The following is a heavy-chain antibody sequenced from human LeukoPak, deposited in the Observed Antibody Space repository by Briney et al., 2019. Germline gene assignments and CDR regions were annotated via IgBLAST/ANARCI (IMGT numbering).Heavy chain of an antibody. J-gene: IGHJ6*04. V-gene: IGHV3-7*01. CDR1: GFTFNNYW. CDR3: AELGITMIRGV. Sequence: GGSLRLSCAASGFTFNNYWMNWVRQAPGKELEWVANIKQDGSEKYYVDSVKGRFTISRDNAKNSLYLQMNSLRAEDTAVYYCAELGITMIRGVWGKGTTVTISS. D-gene: IGHD3-22*01. CDR2: IKQDGSEK.